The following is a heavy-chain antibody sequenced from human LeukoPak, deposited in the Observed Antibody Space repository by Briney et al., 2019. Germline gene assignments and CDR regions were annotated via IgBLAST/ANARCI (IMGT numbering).Heavy chain of an antibody. Sequence: GGSLRLSCAASGFTFSSYGMHWVRQAPGKGLEWVAVISYDGSNKYYADSVKGRFTISRDNSKNTLYLQMNSLRAEDTAVYYCAKGDCSGGSCIPDYWGQGTLVTVSS. CDR1: GFTFSSYG. D-gene: IGHD2-15*01. J-gene: IGHJ4*02. CDR3: AKGDCSGGSCIPDY. V-gene: IGHV3-30*18. CDR2: ISYDGSNK.